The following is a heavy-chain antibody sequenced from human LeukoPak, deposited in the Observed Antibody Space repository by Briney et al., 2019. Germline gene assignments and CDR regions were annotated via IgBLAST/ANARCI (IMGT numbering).Heavy chain of an antibody. D-gene: IGHD2-15*01. J-gene: IGHJ4*02. CDR2: INIAGSVT. CDR1: GFNFSTYC. CDR3: ARDMVD. Sequence: GGSLRLSCAASGFNFSTYCMHWVRQAPGKGLEWVSRINIAGSVTTYADSVKGRFTISRDNAKKTLYLQMNSLRAEDTAVYYCARDMVDWGQGTLVTVSS. V-gene: IGHV3-74*01.